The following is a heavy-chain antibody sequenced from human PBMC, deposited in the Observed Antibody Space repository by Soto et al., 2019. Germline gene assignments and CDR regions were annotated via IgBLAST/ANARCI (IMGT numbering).Heavy chain of an antibody. CDR1: GFTCSSYA. D-gene: IGHD1-26*01. J-gene: IGHJ4*02. CDR3: AQIRSGSYFDY. V-gene: IGHV3-23*01. Sequence: PGGSLRLSCAACGFTCSSYAMSWVRQAPGKGLEWVSAISGSGGSTYYADSVKGRFTISRDNSKNTLYLQMNSLRAEDTAVYYCAQIRSGSYFDYWGQGTLVTVSS. CDR2: ISGSGGST.